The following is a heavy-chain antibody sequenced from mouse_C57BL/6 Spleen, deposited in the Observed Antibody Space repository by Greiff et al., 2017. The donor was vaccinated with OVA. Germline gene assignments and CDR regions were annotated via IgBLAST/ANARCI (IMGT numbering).Heavy chain of an antibody. J-gene: IGHJ4*01. CDR2: IYPESVDT. CDR1: GFNIKDYY. V-gene: IGHV14-2*01. CDR3: ARRSYGYAMDD. Sequence: VQLQQSGAELVKPGASVKLSCTASGFNIKDYYMHLVTHRTEQCLSLLVRIYPESVDTKYAPTFQGKATIPADQSSNTAYLQLSSLTSEDTAVYYCARRSYGYAMDDWGQGTSVTVSS. D-gene: IGHD1-1*01.